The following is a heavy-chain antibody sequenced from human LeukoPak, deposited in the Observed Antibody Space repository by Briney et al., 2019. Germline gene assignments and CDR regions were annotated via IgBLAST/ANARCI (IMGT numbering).Heavy chain of an antibody. CDR1: GFTFSSYG. CDR3: AKGTTTSRRGFDY. J-gene: IGHJ4*02. Sequence: GRSLRLSXAASGFTFSSYGMHWVCQAPGKGLEWVAVIWYDGSNKYYADSVKGRFTISRDNSKNTLYLQMNSLRAEDTAVFYYAKGTTTSRRGFDYWGQGILVTVSS. V-gene: IGHV3-33*06. CDR2: IWYDGSNK. D-gene: IGHD3-10*01.